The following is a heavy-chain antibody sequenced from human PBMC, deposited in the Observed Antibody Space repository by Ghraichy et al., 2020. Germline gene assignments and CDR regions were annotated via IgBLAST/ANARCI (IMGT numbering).Heavy chain of an antibody. V-gene: IGHV3-7*01. CDR2: IKEDGSEE. Sequence: GESLNISCAASGFTFRRNWMSWVRQAPGKGLEWVAMIKEDGSEERYVGSVRGRFTISSDNAKNSLFLQMNSLRAEDTAVYYCARLDSTLVTGGKWGQGTLVTGSS. CDR3: ARLDSTLVTGGK. J-gene: IGHJ4*02. D-gene: IGHD3-9*01. CDR1: GFTFRRNW.